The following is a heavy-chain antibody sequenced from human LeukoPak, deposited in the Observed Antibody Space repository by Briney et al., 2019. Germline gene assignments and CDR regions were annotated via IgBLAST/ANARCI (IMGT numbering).Heavy chain of an antibody. CDR3: AKGPRATMVRGPIFDY. CDR1: GFTFSSYE. Sequence: GGSLRLSCAASGFTFSSYEMNWVRQAPGKGLEWVSYISSSGSTIYYADSVKGRFTISRDNAKNSLYLQMNSLRAEDTAVYYCAKGPRATMVRGPIFDYWGQGTLVTVSS. V-gene: IGHV3-48*03. CDR2: ISSSGSTI. J-gene: IGHJ4*02. D-gene: IGHD3-10*01.